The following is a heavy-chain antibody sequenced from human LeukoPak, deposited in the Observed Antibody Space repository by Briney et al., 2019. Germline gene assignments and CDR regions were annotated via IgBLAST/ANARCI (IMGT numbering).Heavy chain of an antibody. CDR3: AKMQGYFDY. CDR2: ITGDGTTT. V-gene: IGHV3-23*01. CDR1: GLTFSNYG. J-gene: IGHJ4*02. Sequence: GGSPRLSCEASGLTFSNYGMSWVRQAPGKGLQWVSAITGDGTTTFYADSVKGRFTISRDNSKNMLYLQMSSLRAEDTAIYYCAKMQGYFDYWGQGTLVPVSS.